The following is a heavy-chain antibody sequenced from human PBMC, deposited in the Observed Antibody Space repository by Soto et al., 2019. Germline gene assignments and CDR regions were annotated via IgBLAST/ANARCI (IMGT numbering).Heavy chain of an antibody. CDR3: ARQIYDSDTGPNFQYYFDS. CDR1: GYSFAGYW. J-gene: IGHJ4*02. CDR2: IDPSDSQT. Sequence: GESLKISCKGSGYSFAGYWITWVREKPGKGLEWMGRIDPSDSQTYYSPSFRGHVTISVTKSITTVFLQWSSLRASDTAMYYCARQIYDSDTGPNFQYYFDSWGQGTPVTVSS. V-gene: IGHV5-10-1*01. D-gene: IGHD3-22*01.